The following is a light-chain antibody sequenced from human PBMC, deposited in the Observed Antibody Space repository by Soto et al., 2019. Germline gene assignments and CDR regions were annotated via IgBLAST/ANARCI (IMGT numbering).Light chain of an antibody. V-gene: IGKV3-20*01. Sequence: EIVLTQSPGTLSLSPGERATLSCRASQNISSSYLAWYQQKPGQAPRLLIYAASSRATGIPDRFSGSGSGTDFTLTISRLEPEDFAVYYCQQYGSSPWTFGQGTKVEIK. CDR1: QNISSSY. CDR3: QQYGSSPWT. CDR2: AAS. J-gene: IGKJ1*01.